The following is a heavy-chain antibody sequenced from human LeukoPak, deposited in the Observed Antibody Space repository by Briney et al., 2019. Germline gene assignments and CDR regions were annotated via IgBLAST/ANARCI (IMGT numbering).Heavy chain of an antibody. J-gene: IGHJ4*02. D-gene: IGHD1-26*01. CDR1: GFTFSGLW. V-gene: IGHV3-7*01. Sequence: PGGSLRLSCAASGFTFSGLWMSWVRQAPGKGLEWVANIKEDGSEKYYVDSVKGRFTISRDNAKNSLYLQMNSLRAEDTAVYFCARDIGGATRYYFDYWGQGTLVTVSS. CDR2: IKEDGSEK. CDR3: ARDIGGATRYYFDY.